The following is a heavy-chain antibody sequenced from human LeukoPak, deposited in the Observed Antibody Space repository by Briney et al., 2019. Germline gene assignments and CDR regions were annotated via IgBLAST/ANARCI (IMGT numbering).Heavy chain of an antibody. CDR2: VKSEIDGGAI. CDR3: TSGTGYTDHDY. J-gene: IGHJ4*02. Sequence: GGSLRLSCAASGFTFNDAWMSWVRQAPGKGLEWAGRVKSEIDGGAIDYAAPVKDRFSISRDDSKNTLHLQMDGLKTEDTAVYFCTSGTGYTDHDYWGQGTLVTVSS. CDR1: GFTFNDAW. V-gene: IGHV3-15*01. D-gene: IGHD3/OR15-3a*01.